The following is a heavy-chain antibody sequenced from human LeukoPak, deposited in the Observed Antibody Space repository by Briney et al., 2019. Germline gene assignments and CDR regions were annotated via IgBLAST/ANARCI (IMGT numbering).Heavy chain of an antibody. J-gene: IGHJ4*02. CDR1: GGTFSSYA. D-gene: IGHD3-9*01. CDR2: IIPIFGTA. CDR3: ARDVAAGWRYFDWLDY. V-gene: IGHV1-69*13. Sequence: SVKVSCKASGGTFSSYAISWVRQAPGQGLEWMGGIIPIFGTANYAQKFQGRVTITADESTSTAYMELSRLRSDDTAVYYCARDVAAGWRYFDWLDYWGQGTPVTVSS.